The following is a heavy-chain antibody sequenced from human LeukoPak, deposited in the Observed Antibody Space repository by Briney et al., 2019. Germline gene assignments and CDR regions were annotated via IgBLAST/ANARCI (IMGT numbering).Heavy chain of an antibody. D-gene: IGHD6-25*01. J-gene: IGHJ4*02. CDR3: SKDSQRAGSYIDY. Sequence: PGGSLRLSCAASGFTFDDYAMHWVRQAPGKGLEWVSLISGDGENSYYAQSVKGRFTISRDNSKNSLYLQMNRLTIETTAIYLFSKDSQRAGSYIDYWGQGTLVTVSS. CDR1: GFTFDDYA. CDR2: ISGDGENS. V-gene: IGHV3-43*02.